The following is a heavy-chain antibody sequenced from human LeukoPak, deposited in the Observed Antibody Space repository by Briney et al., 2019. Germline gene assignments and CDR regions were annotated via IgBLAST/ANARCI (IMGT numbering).Heavy chain of an antibody. CDR1: GGSISSYY. J-gene: IGHJ5*02. V-gene: IGHV4-59*01. Sequence: ASETLSLTCTVSGGSISSYYWSWIRQPPGKGLEWIGYIYYSGSTNYNPSLKSRVTISVDTSKNQLSLKLSSVTAADTAVYYCASVYSSRTYWFDPWGQGTLVTVSS. CDR2: IYYSGST. D-gene: IGHD6-13*01. CDR3: ASVYSSRTYWFDP.